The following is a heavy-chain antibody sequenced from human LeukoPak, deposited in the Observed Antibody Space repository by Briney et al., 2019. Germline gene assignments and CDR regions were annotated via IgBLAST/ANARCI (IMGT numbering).Heavy chain of an antibody. J-gene: IGHJ4*02. CDR3: ASGYYYDSSGYSAEFDY. D-gene: IGHD3-22*01. V-gene: IGHV1-69*13. CDR1: GGTFSSYA. CDR2: IIPIFGTA. Sequence: SVKVSCKASGGTFSSYAISWVRQAPGQGLEWMGGIIPIFGTANYAQKFQGRVTITADESTSTAYMELSSLRSEDTAVYYCASGYYYDSSGYSAEFDYWGQGTLVTVSS.